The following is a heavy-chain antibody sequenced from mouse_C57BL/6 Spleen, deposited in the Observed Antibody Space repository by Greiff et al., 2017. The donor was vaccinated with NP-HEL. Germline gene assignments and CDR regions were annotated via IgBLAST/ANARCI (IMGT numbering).Heavy chain of an antibody. CDR3: TGPNLLLRSFDV. D-gene: IGHD1-1*01. V-gene: IGHV6-3*01. J-gene: IGHJ1*03. Sequence: EVMLVESGGGLVQPGGSMKLSCVASGFTFSNYWMNWVRQSPEKGLEWVAQIRLKSDNYATHYAESVKGRFTISRDDSKSSVYLQMNNLRAEDTGIYYCTGPNLLLRSFDVWGTGTTVTVSS. CDR2: IRLKSDNYAT. CDR1: GFTFSNYW.